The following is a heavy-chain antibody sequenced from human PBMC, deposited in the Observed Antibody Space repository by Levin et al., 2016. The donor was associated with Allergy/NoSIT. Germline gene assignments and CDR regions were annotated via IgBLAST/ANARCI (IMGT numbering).Heavy chain of an antibody. D-gene: IGHD4-17*01. Sequence: WIRQPPGKGLEWIARIYYSGSSYYNPSLKSRVTISIDTSKKQFSLKMHSVSAADTAVYYCARLDFGDFRADSWGQGTLVTVSS. CDR3: ARLDFGDFRADS. CDR2: IYYSGSS. J-gene: IGHJ4*02. V-gene: IGHV4-39*01.